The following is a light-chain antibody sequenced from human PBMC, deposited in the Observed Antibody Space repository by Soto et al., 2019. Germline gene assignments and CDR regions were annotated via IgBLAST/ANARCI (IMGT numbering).Light chain of an antibody. J-gene: IGLJ1*01. V-gene: IGLV2-14*01. CDR3: SSYTSSASYV. CDR2: DVS. CDR1: SSDVAAYNY. Sequence: QSVLTQPASVSGSPGQSIAISCTGTSSDVAAYNYVSWYQQHPGKAPKLMIYDVSNRPSGVSDRFSGSKSGNTASLTISGLQAEDEADYYCSSYTSSASYVFGIGTKLTVL.